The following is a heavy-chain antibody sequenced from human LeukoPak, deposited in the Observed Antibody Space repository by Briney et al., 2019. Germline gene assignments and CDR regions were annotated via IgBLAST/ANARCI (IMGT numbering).Heavy chain of an antibody. D-gene: IGHD6-13*01. J-gene: IGHJ4*02. Sequence: GGSLRLSCAASGFTFSSYWMSWVRQAPGKGLEWVANIKQDGSEKYYVDSVKGRFTISRDNAKNTLYLQMNSLRPEDTAVYYCAKGGGTGYSSSWYSNWGQGTLVTVSS. V-gene: IGHV3-7*01. CDR3: AKGGGTGYSSSWYSN. CDR1: GFTFSSYW. CDR2: IKQDGSEK.